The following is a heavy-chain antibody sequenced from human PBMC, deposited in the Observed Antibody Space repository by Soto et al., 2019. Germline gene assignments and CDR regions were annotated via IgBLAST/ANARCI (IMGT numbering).Heavy chain of an antibody. V-gene: IGHV4-59*01. J-gene: IGHJ6*02. Sequence: WETLSLTCTVSGGSISSYYWSWIRQPPGKGLEWIGYIYYSGSTNYNPSLKSRVTISVDTSKNQFSLKLSSVTAADTAVYYCARLSDYDFWSGRGSGMDVWGQGTTVTVSS. CDR3: ARLSDYDFWSGRGSGMDV. CDR1: GGSISSYY. CDR2: IYYSGST. D-gene: IGHD3-3*01.